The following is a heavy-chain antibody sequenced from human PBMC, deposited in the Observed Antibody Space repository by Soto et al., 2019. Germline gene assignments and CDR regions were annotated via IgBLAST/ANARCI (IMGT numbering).Heavy chain of an antibody. Sequence: SETLSLTCTISGGSISSGDYYWSWICQHPGKGLEWIGTIYFSGTTYYNPSLKSRVTISVDTSKSQFSLKLSSVTAADMAVYYCARRDRSGFSYWLDTWGQGTLVTVS. CDR1: GGSISSGDYY. J-gene: IGHJ5*02. V-gene: IGHV4-31*03. D-gene: IGHD3-22*01. CDR2: IYFSGTT. CDR3: ARRDRSGFSYWLDT.